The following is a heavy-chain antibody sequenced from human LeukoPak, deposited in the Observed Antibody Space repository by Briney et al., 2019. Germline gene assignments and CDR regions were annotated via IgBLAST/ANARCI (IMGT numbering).Heavy chain of an antibody. CDR1: GFTFTTYD. CDR3: ARQDRYRYYYDSSGHISH. CDR2: IYSGGST. J-gene: IGHJ1*01. D-gene: IGHD3-22*01. Sequence: PGGSLRLSCSASGFTFTTYDMTWVRQAPGEGLEWVSVIYSGGSTYYADSVKGRFTISRDNSKNTLYLQMNSLRAEDTAVYYCARQDRYRYYYDSSGHISHWGQGTLVTVSS. V-gene: IGHV3-53*01.